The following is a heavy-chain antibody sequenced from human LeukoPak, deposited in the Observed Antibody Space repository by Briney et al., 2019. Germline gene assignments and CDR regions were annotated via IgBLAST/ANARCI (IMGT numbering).Heavy chain of an antibody. CDR2: IFGSGGSP. Sequence: GGSLRLSCEASGFTFGSHAMYWVRQAPGKGLEWVAGIFGSGGSPHYADPVKGRFTIFRDNSRNTVYLQINSLRAEDTAVYYCGKTTVGYSSGQKPAWPVDYWGQGTLVTVSS. CDR3: GKTTVGYSSGQKPAWPVDY. V-gene: IGHV3-23*01. CDR1: GFTFGSHA. J-gene: IGHJ4*02. D-gene: IGHD5-18*01.